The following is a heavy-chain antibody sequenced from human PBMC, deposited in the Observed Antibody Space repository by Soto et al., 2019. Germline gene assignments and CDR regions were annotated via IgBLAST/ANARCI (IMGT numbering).Heavy chain of an antibody. CDR1: GGTFSSYA. CDR3: AVVPTYYDILTGYYTVYYFDY. Sequence: SVKVSCKASGGTFSSYAISWVRQAPGQGLEWMGGIIPIFGTANYAQKFQGRVTITADESTSTAYMELSSLRSEDTAVYYCAVVPTYYDILTGYYTVYYFDYWGQGTLVTVSS. J-gene: IGHJ4*02. CDR2: IIPIFGTA. D-gene: IGHD3-9*01. V-gene: IGHV1-69*13.